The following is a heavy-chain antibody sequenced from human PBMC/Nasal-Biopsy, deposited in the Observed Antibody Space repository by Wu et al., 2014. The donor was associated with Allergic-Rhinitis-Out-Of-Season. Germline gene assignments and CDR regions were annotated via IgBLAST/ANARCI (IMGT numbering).Heavy chain of an antibody. CDR3: ARHRFRLGESWF. D-gene: IGHD3-16*01. CDR2: IYYSGST. V-gene: IGHV4-39*01. Sequence: IYYSGSTSYNSSLKSRLTISVDTSKNQFSLKLGSVTAADTAVYYCARHRFRLGESWFWGQGTLVTVSS. J-gene: IGHJ4*02.